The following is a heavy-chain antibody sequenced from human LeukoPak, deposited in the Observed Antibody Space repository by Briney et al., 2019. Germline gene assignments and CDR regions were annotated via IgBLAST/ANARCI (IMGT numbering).Heavy chain of an antibody. CDR1: GFIFSNYA. Sequence: GALRLSCAASGFIFSNYAMYWVRQAPGKGLEWVSAISGRSNNTYYADSVKGRFTISRDSSKNTLYLQMNSLRADDTAVYYCAKWGDYDVLTGYYVSDFWGQGTLVTVPS. V-gene: IGHV3-23*01. CDR2: ISGRSNNT. CDR3: AKWGDYDVLTGYYVSDF. D-gene: IGHD3-9*01. J-gene: IGHJ4*02.